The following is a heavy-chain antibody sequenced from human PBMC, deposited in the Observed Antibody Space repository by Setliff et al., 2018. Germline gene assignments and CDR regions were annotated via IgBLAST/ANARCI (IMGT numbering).Heavy chain of an antibody. V-gene: IGHV3-23*01. D-gene: IGHD6-13*01. CDR3: AKRGDSSSWLEY. Sequence: PGGSLRLSCAASGFTLNNYAMSWVRQAPGKGLEWVSIISASGGTTYYADSVKGRFTISRDDSKKTLYLQMNSLRAEDTAVYYCAKRGDSSSWLEYWGQGTLVTVSS. J-gene: IGHJ4*02. CDR2: ISASGGTT. CDR1: GFTLNNYA.